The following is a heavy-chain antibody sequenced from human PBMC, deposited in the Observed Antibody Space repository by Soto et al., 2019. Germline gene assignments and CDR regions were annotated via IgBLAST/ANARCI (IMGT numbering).Heavy chain of an antibody. CDR1: GYTFTNYG. D-gene: IGHD2-2*01. J-gene: IGHJ6*02. CDR3: ARATPPYCSSTSCYIYYGMDV. Sequence: ASVKVSCKASGYTFTNYGISWVRQAPGQGLEWMGWINPNSGGTNYAQKFQGWVTMTRDTSISTAYMELSRLRSDDTAVYYCARATPPYCSSTSCYIYYGMDVWGQGTTVTVSS. CDR2: INPNSGGT. V-gene: IGHV1-2*04.